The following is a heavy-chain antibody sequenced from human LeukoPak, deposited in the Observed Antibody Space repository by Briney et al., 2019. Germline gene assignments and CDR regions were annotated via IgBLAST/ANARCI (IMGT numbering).Heavy chain of an antibody. CDR2: IKQDGSEK. J-gene: IGHJ5*02. V-gene: IGHV3-7*01. CDR3: ARETSLAFGP. D-gene: IGHD6-6*01. Sequence: GGSLRLSCAASGFTFSDYYMSWIRQAPGKGLEWVANIKQDGSEKYYVDSVKGRFTISRDNAKNSLYLQMNSLRAEDTAVYYCARETSLAFGPWGQGTLVTVSS. CDR1: GFTFSDYY.